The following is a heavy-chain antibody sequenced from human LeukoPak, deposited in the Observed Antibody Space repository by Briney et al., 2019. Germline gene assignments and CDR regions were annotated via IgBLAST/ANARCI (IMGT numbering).Heavy chain of an antibody. V-gene: IGHV1-8*01. Sequence: AAVKVSCKASGDTFTSYDINWVRQATGQGLEWMGWMNPNSGNKGYAQKFQGRVTMTRTTSISPAYMELSSLRSEGTAVYYCANGYRFDPWGEGTLVTVSS. J-gene: IGHJ5*02. CDR2: MNPNSGNK. CDR3: ANGYRFDP. D-gene: IGHD5-24*01. CDR1: GDTFTSYD.